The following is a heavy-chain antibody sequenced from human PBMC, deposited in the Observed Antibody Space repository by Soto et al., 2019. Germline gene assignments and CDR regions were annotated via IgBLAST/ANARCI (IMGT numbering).Heavy chain of an antibody. V-gene: IGHV1-46*01. Sequence: QVQLVQSGAEVKKPGASVKVSCKASGYIFINYYIHWVRQAPGQGLEWIGIINPNGGSTNYARKFRARVTLPSDTSASTVYRDLRSLRSEVTAIYYGARDLAAGVFWGQGNRVTVSS. CDR1: GYIFINYY. J-gene: IGHJ4*02. CDR2: INPNGGST. CDR3: ARDLAAGVF. D-gene: IGHD6-13*01.